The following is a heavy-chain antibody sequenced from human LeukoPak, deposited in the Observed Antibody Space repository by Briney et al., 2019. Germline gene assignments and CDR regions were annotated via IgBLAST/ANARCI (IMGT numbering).Heavy chain of an antibody. D-gene: IGHD5-18*01. CDR3: ESDLETVMA. CDR2: IIPIFGTA. V-gene: IGHV1-69*06. J-gene: IGHJ4*02. Sequence: SVKVSCKASGGTFSSYAISWVRQAPGQGLEWMGGIIPIFGTANYAQKFQGRVTITADKPARTAYLELRSLRYEGTDVYYCESDLETVMAWGQGTMVTV. CDR1: GGTFSSYA.